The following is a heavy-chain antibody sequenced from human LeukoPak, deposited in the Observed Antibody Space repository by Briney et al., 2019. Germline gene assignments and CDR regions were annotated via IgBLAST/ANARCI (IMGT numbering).Heavy chain of an antibody. CDR1: GGTFSSYA. Sequence: ASVKVSCKASGGTFSSYAISWVRQAPGQGLEWMGWISAYNGNTNYAQKLQGRVTMTTDTSTSTAYMELRSLRSDDTAVYYCARYKSHGGASALRYWFDPWGQGTLVTVSS. V-gene: IGHV1-18*01. CDR2: ISAYNGNT. D-gene: IGHD4/OR15-4a*01. J-gene: IGHJ5*02. CDR3: ARYKSHGGASALRYWFDP.